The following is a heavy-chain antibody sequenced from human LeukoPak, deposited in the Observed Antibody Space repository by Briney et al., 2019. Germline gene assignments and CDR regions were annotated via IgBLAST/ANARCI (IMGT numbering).Heavy chain of an antibody. CDR2: ISSDGSST. Sequence: GGSLRLSCAASGFTFSSYWMHWVRQAPGKGLVWVSRISSDGSSTGYADSMKGRFTIFRDNAKNTLYLQMNSLGAEDTAVYYCARALPPSVNTPWKWGQGTQVTVSS. J-gene: IGHJ4*02. D-gene: IGHD1-1*01. CDR1: GFTFSSYW. V-gene: IGHV3-74*01. CDR3: ARALPPSVNTPWK.